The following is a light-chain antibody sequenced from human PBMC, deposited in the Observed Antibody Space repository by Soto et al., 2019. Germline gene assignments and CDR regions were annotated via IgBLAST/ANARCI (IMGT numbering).Light chain of an antibody. J-gene: IGKJ1*01. CDR1: QSVSSN. V-gene: IGKV3-15*01. Sequence: EIVMTQSPAPLSVSPGESATLSCRARQSVSSNLAWYQQKPGQAPRLLIYGASTRAAGIPARFSGSGSGTEFTLTISSLQSEDFAVYYCQHYNNWPRTFGQGTKVEIK. CDR3: QHYNNWPRT. CDR2: GAS.